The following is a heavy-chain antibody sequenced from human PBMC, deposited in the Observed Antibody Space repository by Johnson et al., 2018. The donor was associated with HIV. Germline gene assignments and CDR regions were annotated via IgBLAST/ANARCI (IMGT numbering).Heavy chain of an antibody. Sequence: MKWVRQTPGMGLEWVSAINWNGGSTGYADSVKGRFTISRDNAKNSLYLQMNSLRSEDTAVYYCARDGSQLADAFDIWGQGTMVTVSS. J-gene: IGHJ3*02. D-gene: IGHD6-6*01. V-gene: IGHV3-20*03. CDR3: ARDGSQLADAFDI. CDR2: INWNGGST.